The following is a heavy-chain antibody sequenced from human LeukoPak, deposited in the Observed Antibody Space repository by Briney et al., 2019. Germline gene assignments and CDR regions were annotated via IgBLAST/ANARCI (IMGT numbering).Heavy chain of an antibody. CDR3: ARDEGIVVVPAAYLDY. V-gene: IGHV4-39*07. CDR2: IYYSGST. Sequence: SETLSLTCTVSGGSISSSSYYWGWIRQPPGKGLEWIGSIYYSGSTYYNPSLKSRVTISVDTSKNQFSLKLSSVTAADTAVYYCARDEGIVVVPAAYLDYWGQGTLVTVSS. CDR1: GGSISSSSYY. D-gene: IGHD2-2*01. J-gene: IGHJ4*02.